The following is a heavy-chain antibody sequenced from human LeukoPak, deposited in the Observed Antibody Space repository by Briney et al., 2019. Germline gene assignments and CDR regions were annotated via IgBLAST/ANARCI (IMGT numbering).Heavy chain of an antibody. V-gene: IGHV3-48*01. J-gene: IGHJ4*02. CDR1: GFTFSSYS. Sequence: PGGSLRLSCAASGFTFSSYSMNWVRQAPGKGLEWVSYISSSSSTIYYADSVKGRFTISRDNAKNSLYLQMNSLRAEDTAVYYCARGGYGELFSSDYSGQGTLVTVSS. D-gene: IGHD3-10*01. CDR3: ARGGYGELFSSDY. CDR2: ISSSSSTI.